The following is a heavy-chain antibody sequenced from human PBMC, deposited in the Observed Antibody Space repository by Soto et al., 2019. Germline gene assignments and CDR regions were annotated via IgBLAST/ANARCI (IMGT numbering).Heavy chain of an antibody. J-gene: IGHJ4*02. CDR1: GGTFSSYA. Sequence: QVQLVQSGAEVKKPGSSVKVSCKASGGTFSSYAISWVRQAPGQGLEWMGGIIPICGTANYAQKFQGRVTITADEATSTDYMELSILRSEDTAVYSCARTGGAGQFDYWGQGTLVTVSS. CDR3: ARTGGAGQFDY. V-gene: IGHV1-69*01. CDR2: IIPICGTA. D-gene: IGHD3-10*01.